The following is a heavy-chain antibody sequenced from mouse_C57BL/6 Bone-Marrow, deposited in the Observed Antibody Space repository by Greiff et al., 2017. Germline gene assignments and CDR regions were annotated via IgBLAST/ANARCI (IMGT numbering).Heavy chain of an antibody. J-gene: IGHJ4*01. V-gene: IGHV5-9*01. CDR1: GFTFSSYT. D-gene: IGHD1-1*01. CDR3: ARQYYGSSYDQYYAMDY. CDR2: ISGGGGNT. Sequence: EVQLQESGGGLVKPGGSLKLSCAASGFTFSSYTMSWVRQTPEKRLEWVATISGGGGNTYYPDSVKGRFTISRDNAKNTLYLQMSSLRAEDTALYYCARQYYGSSYDQYYAMDYCGQGTSVTVSS.